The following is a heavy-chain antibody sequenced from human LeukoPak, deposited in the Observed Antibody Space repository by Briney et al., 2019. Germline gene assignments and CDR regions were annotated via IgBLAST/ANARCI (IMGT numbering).Heavy chain of an antibody. CDR1: GDTFSSYA. Sequence: ASVKVSCEASGDTFSSYAISWVRQAPGQGLEWMGGIIPFFGTANYAQKFQGRVTVTADESKSTAYMELSSLRSEDTAVYYCARDVPIGNKRYYYYYMDVWGKGTTVTVSS. J-gene: IGHJ6*03. CDR3: ARDVPIGNKRYYYYYMDV. V-gene: IGHV1-69*13. CDR2: IIPFFGTA. D-gene: IGHD4-23*01.